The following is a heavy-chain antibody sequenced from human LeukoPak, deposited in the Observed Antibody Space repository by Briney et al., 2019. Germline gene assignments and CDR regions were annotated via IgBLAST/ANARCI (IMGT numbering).Heavy chain of an antibody. J-gene: IGHJ6*03. Sequence: GGSLRLSCAASGLIFNTYGMNWVRQAPGKGLEWVSRISGSGGTTYYADSVKGRFTISRDNSKNTLYLQMNSLRAEDTAIYYCAKNFYASGSYYYYYYMDVWGKGTTVTISS. CDR1: GLIFNTYG. CDR2: ISGSGGTT. D-gene: IGHD3-10*01. V-gene: IGHV3-23*01. CDR3: AKNFYASGSYYYYYYMDV.